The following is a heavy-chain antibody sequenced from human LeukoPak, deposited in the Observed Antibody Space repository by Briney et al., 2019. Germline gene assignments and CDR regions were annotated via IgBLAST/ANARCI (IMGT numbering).Heavy chain of an antibody. CDR2: ISWDGGST. V-gene: IGHV3-43D*03. Sequence: PGGSLRLSCAASGFTFDDYAMHWVRQAPGKGLEWVSLISWDGGSTYYADSVKGRFTISRDNSKNSLYLQMNSLRAEDTALYYCTKETKGQGYFDYWGQGTLVTVSS. CDR3: TKETKGQGYFDY. CDR1: GFTFDDYA. J-gene: IGHJ4*02.